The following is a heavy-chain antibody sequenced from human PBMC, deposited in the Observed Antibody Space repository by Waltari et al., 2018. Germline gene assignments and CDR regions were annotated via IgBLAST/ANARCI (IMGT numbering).Heavy chain of an antibody. CDR1: GYTFTGYY. CDR3: ARELATTNDAFDI. CDR2: INPNSGGT. J-gene: IGHJ3*02. Sequence: QVQLVQSGAAVKKPGASVKVSCKASGYTFTGYYMHLVRQAPGQGLEWMGRINPNSGGTNYAQKCQGRVTMTRDTSISTAYMELSRLRSDDTAVYYCARELATTNDAFDIWGQGTMVTVSS. D-gene: IGHD5-12*01. V-gene: IGHV1-2*06.